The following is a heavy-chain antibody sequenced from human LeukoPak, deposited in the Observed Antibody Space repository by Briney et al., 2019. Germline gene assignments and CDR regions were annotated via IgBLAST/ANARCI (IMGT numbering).Heavy chain of an antibody. Sequence: SETLSLTCAVYGGSFSGHYWSWIRQPPGKALEWIGEINLSGSTNYNPSLKSRVTISVDTSKNQFSLKLSSVTAADTAVYYCARGRTGYQLLPTKKDYSYYYVDVWDRGTTVTVSS. CDR3: ARGRTGYQLLPTKKDYSYYYVDV. V-gene: IGHV4-34*01. CDR1: GGSFSGHY. CDR2: INLSGST. D-gene: IGHD2-2*01. J-gene: IGHJ6*03.